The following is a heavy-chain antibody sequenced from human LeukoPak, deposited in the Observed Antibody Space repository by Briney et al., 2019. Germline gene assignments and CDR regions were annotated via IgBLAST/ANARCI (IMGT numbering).Heavy chain of an antibody. V-gene: IGHV3-33*01. Sequence: GGSLRLSCAASGFTFSSYGMHWVRQAPGKGLEWVAVIWYDGSNKYYADSVKGRFTTSRDNSKNTLYLQTNSLRAEDTAVYYCARVGRSREVTTFYFDYWGQGTLVTVSS. CDR3: ARVGRSREVTTFYFDY. D-gene: IGHD4-11*01. CDR2: IWYDGSNK. CDR1: GFTFSSYG. J-gene: IGHJ4*02.